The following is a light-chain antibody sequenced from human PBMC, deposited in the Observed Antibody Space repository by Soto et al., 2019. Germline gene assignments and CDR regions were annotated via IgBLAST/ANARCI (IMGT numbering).Light chain of an antibody. CDR2: DDS. V-gene: IGLV3-21*02. CDR3: QVWDSSSDHVV. J-gene: IGLJ2*01. Sequence: SYELTQPPSVSVAPGQTARITCGGNNIGSKGVHWYQQKPGQAPVLVVYDDSDRPSGIPGRFSGSNSGNTATLTISRVEAGDEADYYCQVWDSSSDHVVFGGGTKLTVL. CDR1: NIGSKG.